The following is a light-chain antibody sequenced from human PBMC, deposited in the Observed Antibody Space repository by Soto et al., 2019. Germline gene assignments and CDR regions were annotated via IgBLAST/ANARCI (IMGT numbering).Light chain of an antibody. Sequence: QSVLTQPPSASGTPGQRVTISCSGGSSNIGTNAVIWYQQLPGTAPKLLIYNNNQRPSGVPDRFSGSKSGTSASLAISGVQSEDEADYYCAAWDDSLNGYVFGTGTKVTVL. J-gene: IGLJ1*01. CDR2: NNN. V-gene: IGLV1-44*01. CDR3: AAWDDSLNGYV. CDR1: SSNIGTNA.